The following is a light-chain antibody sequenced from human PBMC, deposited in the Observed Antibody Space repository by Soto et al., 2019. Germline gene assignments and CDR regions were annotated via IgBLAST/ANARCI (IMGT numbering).Light chain of an antibody. V-gene: IGLV4-60*02. CDR3: ETWDSSTQV. CDR1: SGHNNFI. CDR2: LEGSGNY. Sequence: QAVVTQSSSASASLGSSVKLTCTLSSGHNNFIIAWHQQQPGKAPRYLMKLEGSGNYNKGSGVPDRFSGSSSGADRYLTISNLQFEDEADYYCETWDSSTQVFGGGTKLTVL. J-gene: IGLJ3*02.